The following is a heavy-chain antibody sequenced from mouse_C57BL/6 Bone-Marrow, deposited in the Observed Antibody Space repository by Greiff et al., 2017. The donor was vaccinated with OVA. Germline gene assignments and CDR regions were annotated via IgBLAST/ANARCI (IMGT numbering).Heavy chain of an antibody. CDR1: GFSLTSYG. CDR2: IWRGGST. D-gene: IGHD1-1*01. Sequence: VKVVESGPGLVQPSQSLSITCTVSGFSLTSYGVHWVRQSPGKGLEWLGVIWRGGSTDYNAAFMSRLSITKDNSKSQVFFKMNSLQADDTAIYYCAKKHYYGSSYWYFDVWGTGTTVTVSS. J-gene: IGHJ1*03. CDR3: AKKHYYGSSYWYFDV. V-gene: IGHV2-5*01.